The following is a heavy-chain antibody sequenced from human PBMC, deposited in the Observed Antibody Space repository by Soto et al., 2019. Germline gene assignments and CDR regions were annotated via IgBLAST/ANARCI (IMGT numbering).Heavy chain of an antibody. CDR1: GFTFSSYS. CDR2: ISSSSSTI. J-gene: IGHJ4*02. CDR3: ARDIQAPYDY. V-gene: IGHV3-48*01. D-gene: IGHD5-18*01. Sequence: GGSLRLSCAASGFTFSSYSMNLVRQAPGKGLEWVSYISSSSSTIYYADSVKGRFTISRDNAKNSLYLQMNSLRAEDTAVYYCARDIQAPYDYWGQGTLVTVSS.